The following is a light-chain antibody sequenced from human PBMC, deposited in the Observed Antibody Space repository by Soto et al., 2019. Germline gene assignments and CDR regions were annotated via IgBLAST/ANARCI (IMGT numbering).Light chain of an antibody. Sequence: IVLTQSPATLSLSPGERATLSCRASQSVSSSLAWYQQKPGQAPRLLISGASSRATGIPDRFSGSGSGTDFTLTISRLEPEDFAVYYCQQYYSIPLTFGGGTKVDIK. V-gene: IGKV3-20*01. J-gene: IGKJ4*01. CDR1: QSVSSS. CDR3: QQYYSIPLT. CDR2: GAS.